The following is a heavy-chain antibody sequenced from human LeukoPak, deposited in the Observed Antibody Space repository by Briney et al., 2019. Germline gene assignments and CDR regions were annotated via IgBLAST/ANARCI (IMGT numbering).Heavy chain of an antibody. D-gene: IGHD3-10*01. CDR3: ARGGGGYGFWERYYYYMDV. CDR1: GGSINSYY. Sequence: PSETLSLTCTVSGGSINSYYWSWIRQPPGKGLQWIGCIHYSGSTNYNPSLKSRVTISVDTSKNQFSLKLSSVTAADTAVYYCARGGGGYGFWERYYYYMDVWGKGTTVTVSS. CDR2: IHYSGST. V-gene: IGHV4-59*01. J-gene: IGHJ6*03.